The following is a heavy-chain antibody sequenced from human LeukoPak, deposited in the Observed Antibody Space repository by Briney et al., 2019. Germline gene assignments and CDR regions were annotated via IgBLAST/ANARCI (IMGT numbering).Heavy chain of an antibody. D-gene: IGHD2-21*02. J-gene: IGHJ4*02. CDR1: GFTFSSYA. CDR3: AKDSIVVVTAFYFDY. V-gene: IGHV3-23*01. Sequence: GGSLRLSCAASGFTFSSYAMSWVRQAPGKGLEWVSAISGSGGSTYYADSVKGRFTISRDNSKNTLYLQMNSLRAEDTAVYYCAKDSIVVVTAFYFDYWGQGTLVTVPS. CDR2: ISGSGGST.